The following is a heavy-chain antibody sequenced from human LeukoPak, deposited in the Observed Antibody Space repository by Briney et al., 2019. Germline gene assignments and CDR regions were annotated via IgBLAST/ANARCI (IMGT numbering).Heavy chain of an antibody. Sequence: PGRSLRLSCAASGFTFSSYGMSWVRQAPGKGLEWVSAISGSGGSTYYADSVKGRFTISRDNSKNTLYLQMNSLRAEDTAVYYCANTGYSSGWSDYWGQGTLVTVSS. D-gene: IGHD6-19*01. V-gene: IGHV3-23*01. CDR3: ANTGYSSGWSDY. J-gene: IGHJ4*02. CDR1: GFTFSSYG. CDR2: ISGSGGST.